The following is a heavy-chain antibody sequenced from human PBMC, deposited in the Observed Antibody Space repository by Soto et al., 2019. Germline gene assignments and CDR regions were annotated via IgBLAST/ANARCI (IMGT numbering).Heavy chain of an antibody. CDR2: MNPNSGNT. J-gene: IGHJ4*02. Sequence: ASVKVSCKASGYTFTSYGINWVRQATGQGLEWMGWMNPNSGNTGYAQKFQGRVTMTRNTSISTAYMELSSLRSEDTAVYYCARLPVAAAGTIFFDYWGQGTLVTVSS. CDR1: GYTFTSYG. CDR3: ARLPVAAAGTIFFDY. D-gene: IGHD6-13*01. V-gene: IGHV1-8*01.